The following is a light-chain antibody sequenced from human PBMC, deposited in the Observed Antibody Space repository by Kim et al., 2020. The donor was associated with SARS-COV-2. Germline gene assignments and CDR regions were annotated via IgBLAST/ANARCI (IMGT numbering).Light chain of an antibody. CDR2: EAF. CDR3: QQYGSSPYS. J-gene: IGKJ2*03. CDR1: QSVGSSL. Sequence: LSPGERATLSCRASQSVGSSLFAWYQQKPGQAPRLLIYEAFRRVAGIPDRFSGIGSGTDLTLTISRPEPEDCAMYYCQQYGSSPYSFGQGTKLEI. V-gene: IGKV3-20*01.